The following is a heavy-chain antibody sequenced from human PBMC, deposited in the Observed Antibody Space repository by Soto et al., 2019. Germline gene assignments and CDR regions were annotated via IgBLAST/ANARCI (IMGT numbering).Heavy chain of an antibody. J-gene: IGHJ6*02. CDR1: GYTFTSYG. CDR3: AREPQTRDYYYYYGMDV. V-gene: IGHV1-18*01. CDR2: ISAYNGNT. Sequence: QVQLVQSGAEVKKPGASVKVSCKASGYTFTSYGISWVRQAPGQGLEWMGWISAYNGNTNYAQKLQDRVTMTTDTSTSPAYRELRSLRSDDTAVYYCAREPQTRDYYYYYGMDVWGQGTTVTVSS.